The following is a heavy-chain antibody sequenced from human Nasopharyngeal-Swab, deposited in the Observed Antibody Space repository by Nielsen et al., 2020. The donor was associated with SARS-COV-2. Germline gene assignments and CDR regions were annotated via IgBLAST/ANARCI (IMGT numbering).Heavy chain of an antibody. CDR3: ARHNCGGDCYSNDWYFDL. Sequence: GGSLRLSCKGSGYSFTSYWTGWVRQMPGKGLEWMGIIYPGDSDTRYSPSFQGQVTISADKSISTAYLQWSSLKASDTAMYYCARHNCGGDCYSNDWYFDLWGRGTLVTVSS. V-gene: IGHV5-51*01. CDR1: GYSFTSYW. CDR2: IYPGDSDT. D-gene: IGHD2-21*02. J-gene: IGHJ2*01.